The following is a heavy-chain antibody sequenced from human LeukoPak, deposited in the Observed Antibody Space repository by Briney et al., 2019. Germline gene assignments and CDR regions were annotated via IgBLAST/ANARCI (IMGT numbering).Heavy chain of an antibody. Sequence: GGSLRLSCAASGFTFSSYAMSWVRQAPGKGLEWVSAISGSGGSTYYADSVKGRFTISRDNSKNTLYLQINSLRAEDTAVYYCAKSSLVGATKSYYYYYYMDVWGKGTTVTVSS. CDR3: AKSSLVGATKSYYYYYYMDV. CDR1: GFTFSSYA. CDR2: ISGSGGST. D-gene: IGHD1-26*01. V-gene: IGHV3-23*01. J-gene: IGHJ6*03.